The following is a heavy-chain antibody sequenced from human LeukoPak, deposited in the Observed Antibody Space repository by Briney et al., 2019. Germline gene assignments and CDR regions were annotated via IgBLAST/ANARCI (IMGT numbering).Heavy chain of an antibody. D-gene: IGHD5-18*01. V-gene: IGHV3-7*05. CDR3: ARAGYSYTWPPSYYYGMDV. CDR1: GXTFRSYW. J-gene: IGHJ6*02. Sequence: PGGSLRLSCAASGXTFRSYWMNWVRQAPGKGLEWVANIKEDGSEKYYVDSVKGRFTISRDNAKNSLFLQMNSLRVDDTAVYYCARAGYSYTWPPSYYYGMDVWGQGTTVTASS. CDR2: IKEDGSEK.